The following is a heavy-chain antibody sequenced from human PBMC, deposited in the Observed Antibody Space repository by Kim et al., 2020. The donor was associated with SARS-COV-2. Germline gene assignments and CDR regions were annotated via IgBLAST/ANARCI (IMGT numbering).Heavy chain of an antibody. CDR3: AREGSDGDWSYYYGMDV. V-gene: IGHV3-48*03. CDR1: GFTFSSYE. J-gene: IGHJ6*02. D-gene: IGHD4-17*01. CDR2: ISSSGSTI. Sequence: GGSLRLSCAASGFTFSSYEMNWVRQAPGKGLEWVSYISSSGSTIYYADSVKGRFTISRDNAKNSLYLQMNSLRAEDTAVYYCAREGSDGDWSYYYGMDVWGQGTTVTVSS.